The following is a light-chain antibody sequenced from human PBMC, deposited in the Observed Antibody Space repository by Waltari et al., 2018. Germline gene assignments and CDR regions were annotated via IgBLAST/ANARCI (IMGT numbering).Light chain of an antibody. J-gene: IGKJ1*01. Sequence: EIVLTQSPGTLSLSPGERATLSCRASQSVGRYLAWYQQKPGQAPRLLIYDASTRATGIPDRFSGSGSGTDFSLTIIRLESEDFAVYYCQKYVNLPATFGQGTKVEIK. CDR3: QKYVNLPAT. CDR1: QSVGRY. V-gene: IGKV3-20*01. CDR2: DAS.